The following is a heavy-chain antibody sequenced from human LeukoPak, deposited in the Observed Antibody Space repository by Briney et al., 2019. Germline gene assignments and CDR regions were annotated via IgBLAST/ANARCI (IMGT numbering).Heavy chain of an antibody. Sequence: PSETLSLTCAVYGGSFSGYYWSRIRQPPGKGLEWIGEINHSGSTNYNPSLKSRVTISVDTSKNQFSLKLSSVTAADTAVYYCARVFCSGGSCYFIDYWGQGTLVTVSS. D-gene: IGHD2-15*01. CDR1: GGSFSGYY. CDR2: INHSGST. V-gene: IGHV4-34*01. CDR3: ARVFCSGGSCYFIDY. J-gene: IGHJ4*02.